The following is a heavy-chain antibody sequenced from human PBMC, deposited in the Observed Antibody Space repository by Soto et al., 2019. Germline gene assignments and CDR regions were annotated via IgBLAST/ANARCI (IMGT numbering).Heavy chain of an antibody. CDR3: ERGRPTTVVTPWYFDL. CDR1: GGSFSYYY. Sequence: QVQLQQWGAGLLKPSETLSLTCAVYGGSFSYYYWNWIRQPPGKGLEWIGEIDHSGSSNYNPSLKSPVTILVGTPTNQFSLELSSVTAADTAVYYCERGRPTTVVTPWYFDLWGRGTLVTVSS. D-gene: IGHD4-17*01. J-gene: IGHJ2*01. V-gene: IGHV4-34*01. CDR2: IDHSGSS.